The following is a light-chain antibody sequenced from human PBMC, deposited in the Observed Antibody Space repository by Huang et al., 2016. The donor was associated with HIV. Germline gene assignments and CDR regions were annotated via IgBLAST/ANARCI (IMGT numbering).Light chain of an antibody. CDR3: QQFGSSPPYS. CDR1: QSVNNHY. J-gene: IGKJ2*03. CDR2: RAS. V-gene: IGKV3-20*01. Sequence: EILLTQSPDTLSLSPGERATLSCRASQSVNNHYLAWYQQKPGQAPRLLIYRASTRATGIPDRFSGSGSGTDFTLTISRLEPDDFAVYYCQQFGSSPPYSFGQGTKLEIK.